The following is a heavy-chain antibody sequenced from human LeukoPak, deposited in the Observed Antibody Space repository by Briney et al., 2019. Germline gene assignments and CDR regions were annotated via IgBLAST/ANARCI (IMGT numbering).Heavy chain of an antibody. D-gene: IGHD3-10*01. CDR3: ARTDTLIWFGEYYFDY. V-gene: IGHV4-59*01. CDR1: GGSISGYY. CDR2: IYSSGST. J-gene: IGHJ4*02. Sequence: SETLSLTCTVSGGSISGYYWSWIRQPPGKGLEWIGYIYSSGSTNYNPSLKSRVTISVDTSKNQFSLKLSSVTAADTAVYYCARTDTLIWFGEYYFDYWGQGTLVTVSS.